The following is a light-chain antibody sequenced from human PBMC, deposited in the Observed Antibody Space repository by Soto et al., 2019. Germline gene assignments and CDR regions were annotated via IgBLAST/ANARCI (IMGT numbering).Light chain of an antibody. CDR3: RQYYRYPRT. CDR2: AAS. J-gene: IGKJ1*01. CDR1: QGISSY. V-gene: IGKV1-8*01. Sequence: AIRMTQSPSSFSASTGDRVTITCRASQGISSYLAWYQQKPGKAPKLLIYAASTLQSGVPSRFSGSGSGTDCDISIRCLQSEDFATYYCRQYYRYPRTFGQGTNLEIK.